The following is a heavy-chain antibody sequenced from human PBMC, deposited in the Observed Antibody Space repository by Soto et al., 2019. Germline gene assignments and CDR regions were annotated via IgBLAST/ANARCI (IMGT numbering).Heavy chain of an antibody. Sequence: LRLSCAASGFTFSSYTMSWVRQAPGKGLEWVSAISGSGDYTYYADSVKGRFTISRDNSKNTLYLQMNSLRAEDTAFYYCAKPQWELLDWGQGTLVTVSS. CDR3: AKPQWELLD. V-gene: IGHV3-23*01. J-gene: IGHJ4*02. D-gene: IGHD1-26*01. CDR2: ISGSGDYT. CDR1: GFTFSSYT.